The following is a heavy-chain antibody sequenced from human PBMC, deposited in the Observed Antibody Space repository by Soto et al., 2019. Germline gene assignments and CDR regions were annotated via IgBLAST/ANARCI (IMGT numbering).Heavy chain of an antibody. Sequence: ASETLSLTCTVSGGSISSYYWSWIRQPPGKGLEWIGYIYYSGSTNYNPSRKSRVTISVDTSKNQFSLKLSSVTAADTAVYYCASRYGYSFYYWGQGTLVTVSS. J-gene: IGHJ4*02. V-gene: IGHV4-59*08. D-gene: IGHD1-1*01. CDR2: IYYSGST. CDR1: GGSISSYY. CDR3: ASRYGYSFYY.